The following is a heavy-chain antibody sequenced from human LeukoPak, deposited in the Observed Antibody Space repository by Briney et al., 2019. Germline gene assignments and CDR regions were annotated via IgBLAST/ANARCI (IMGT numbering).Heavy chain of an antibody. CDR3: ARASPSYYYGSGSYFY. V-gene: IGHV1-8*01. CDR2: MNPNSGNT. Sequence: GASVKVSCKASGYTFTSYDINWVRQATGQGLEWMGWMNPNSGNTGYAQKFQGRVTMTRNTSISTAYMELSSLRSEDTAVYYCARASPSYYYGSGSYFYWGQGTLVTVSS. CDR1: GYTFTSYD. J-gene: IGHJ4*02. D-gene: IGHD3-10*01.